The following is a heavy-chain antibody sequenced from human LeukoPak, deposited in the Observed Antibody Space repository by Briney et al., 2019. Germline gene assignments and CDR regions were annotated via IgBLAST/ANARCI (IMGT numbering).Heavy chain of an antibody. CDR2: IRSSGSTI. Sequence: GSLRLSCAASGFTFSDYYMSWIRQAPGKGLEWVSYIRSSGSTIYYADSVKGRFTISRDNAKNSLYLQMNSLRAEDTAVYYCARIAYSGSYYYYYMDVWGKGTTVTVSS. J-gene: IGHJ6*03. V-gene: IGHV3-11*01. D-gene: IGHD1-26*01. CDR1: GFTFSDYY. CDR3: ARIAYSGSYYYYYMDV.